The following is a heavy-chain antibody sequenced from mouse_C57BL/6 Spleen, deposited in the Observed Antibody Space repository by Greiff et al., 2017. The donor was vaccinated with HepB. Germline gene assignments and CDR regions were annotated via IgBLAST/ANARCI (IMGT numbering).Heavy chain of an antibody. CDR2: IDPSDSYT. CDR3: ARTDGYLDY. J-gene: IGHJ2*01. D-gene: IGHD2-3*01. V-gene: IGHV1-50*01. CDR1: GYTFTSYW. Sequence: VQLQQPGAELVKPGASVKLSCKASGYTFTSYWMQWVKQRPGQGLEWIGEIDPSDSYTNYNQKFKGKATLTVDTSSSTAYMQLSSLTSEDSAVYYCARTDGYLDYWGQGTTLTVSS.